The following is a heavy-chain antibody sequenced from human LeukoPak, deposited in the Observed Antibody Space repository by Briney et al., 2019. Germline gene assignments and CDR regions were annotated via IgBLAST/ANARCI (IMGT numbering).Heavy chain of an antibody. Sequence: PSETLSLTCTVSGGSLSSFYWSWIRQPPGKGLEWIGYIYYSGSTNYNPSLESRVTISVDTSRNQFSLKLSSVTAADTAVYYCARTILEYYYDSNGRYYFDYWGQGTLVIVSS. CDR2: IYYSGST. CDR1: GGSLSSFY. D-gene: IGHD3-22*01. V-gene: IGHV4-59*01. J-gene: IGHJ4*02. CDR3: ARTILEYYYDSNGRYYFDY.